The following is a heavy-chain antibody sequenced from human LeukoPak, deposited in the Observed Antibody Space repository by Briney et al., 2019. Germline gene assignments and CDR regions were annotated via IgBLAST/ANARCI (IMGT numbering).Heavy chain of an antibody. Sequence: GGSLRLSCAASGFTFSSYAMHWVRQAPGKGLEWVAVISYDGSNKYYADSVKGRFTISRDNSKNTLYLQMNSLRAEDTAVYYCARESLAPLEYNWNYVDGPRTGHFDYWGQGTLVTVSS. CDR2: ISYDGSNK. J-gene: IGHJ4*02. D-gene: IGHD1-7*01. V-gene: IGHV3-30*04. CDR1: GFTFSSYA. CDR3: ARESLAPLEYNWNYVDGPRTGHFDY.